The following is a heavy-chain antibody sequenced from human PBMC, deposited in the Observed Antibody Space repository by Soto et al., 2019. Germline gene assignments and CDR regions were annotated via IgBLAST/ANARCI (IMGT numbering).Heavy chain of an antibody. CDR2: IKSETDGGAR. D-gene: IGHD5-12*01. CDR3: TTDGLRGYSGYDPLFY. V-gene: IGHV3-15*01. J-gene: IGHJ4*02. Sequence: SGGSLRLSCAASGFPFSTAWMSWVRQAPGEGLEWVARIKSETDGGARDYAAPVKGRFTISRDDSKTTLYLQMNSLKTEDTAVYYCTTDGLRGYSGYDPLFYWGQGTLVTVSS. CDR1: GFPFSTAW.